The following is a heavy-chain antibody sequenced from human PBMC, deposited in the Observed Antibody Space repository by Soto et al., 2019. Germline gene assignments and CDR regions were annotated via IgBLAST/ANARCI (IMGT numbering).Heavy chain of an antibody. D-gene: IGHD3-22*01. J-gene: IGHJ4*02. CDR2: INHSGST. CDR3: ARLGYYYDSSGYFPQYYFDY. Sequence: SETLSLTCAVYGGSFSGYYWSWIRQPPGKGLEWIGEINHSGSTNYNPSLKSRVTISVDTSKNQFSLKLSSVTAADTAVYYCARLGYYYDSSGYFPQYYFDYWGQGTLVTVSS. CDR1: GGSFSGYY. V-gene: IGHV4-34*01.